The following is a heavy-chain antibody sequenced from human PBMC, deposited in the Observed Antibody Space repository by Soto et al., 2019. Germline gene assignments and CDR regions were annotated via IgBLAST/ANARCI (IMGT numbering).Heavy chain of an antibody. V-gene: IGHV5-51*01. D-gene: IGHD5-18*01. CDR1: GYNFSRNW. CDR2: IYPGDSDT. CDR3: ARPFGDIAMVIDY. Sequence: PGESLKISCKGSGYNFSRNWIGWVRQMPGKGLEWMGIIYPGDSDTRYSPSFQGQVTISADKSINTAYLQWSSLKASDSAIYYCARPFGDIAMVIDYWGQGTQVTVSS. J-gene: IGHJ4*02.